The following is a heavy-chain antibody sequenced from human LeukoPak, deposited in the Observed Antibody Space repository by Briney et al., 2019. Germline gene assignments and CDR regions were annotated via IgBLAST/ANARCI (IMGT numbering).Heavy chain of an antibody. D-gene: IGHD3-10*02. V-gene: IGHV3-23*01. J-gene: IGHJ6*04. CDR3: AELGITMIGGV. CDR2: ISGSGGTT. CDR1: GFTFSSYA. Sequence: TGGSLRLSCAASGFTFSSYAMSWVRQAPGKGLEWVSAISGSGGTTYYADSVKGRFTISRDNSKNTLYLQMNSLRAGDTAVYYCAELGITMIGGVWGKGTTVTISS.